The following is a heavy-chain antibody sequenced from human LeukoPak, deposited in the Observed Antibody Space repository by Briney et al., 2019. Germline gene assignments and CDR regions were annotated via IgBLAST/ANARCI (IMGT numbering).Heavy chain of an antibody. CDR3: ARVDTAMVRNFDY. D-gene: IGHD5-18*01. J-gene: IGHJ4*02. CDR2: INHSGST. V-gene: IGHV4-34*01. CDR1: GGSFSGYY. Sequence: SETLSLTCAVYGGSFSGYYCSWIRQPPGKGLEWIGEINHSGSTNYNPSLKSRVTISVDTSKNQFSLKLSSVTAADTAVYYCARVDTAMVRNFDYWGQGTLVTVSS.